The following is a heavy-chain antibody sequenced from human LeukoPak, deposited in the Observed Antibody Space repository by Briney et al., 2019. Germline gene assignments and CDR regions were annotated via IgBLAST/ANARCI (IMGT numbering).Heavy chain of an antibody. J-gene: IGHJ4*02. Sequence: GGSLRLSCTASGFTFSNYAMSWVRQAPGKGLEWVSGISGSGGSTYYADSVKGRFTISRDNAKNSLYLQMNSLRAEDTAVYYCARDAFPYCTRTSCYPYYCDYWGQGTLVTVSS. CDR2: ISGSGGST. D-gene: IGHD2-2*01. CDR1: GFTFSNYA. V-gene: IGHV3-23*01. CDR3: ARDAFPYCTRTSCYPYYCDY.